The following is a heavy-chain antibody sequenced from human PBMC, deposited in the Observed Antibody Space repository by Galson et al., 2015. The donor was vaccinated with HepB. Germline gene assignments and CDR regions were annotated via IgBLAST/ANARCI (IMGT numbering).Heavy chain of an antibody. V-gene: IGHV5-51*01. J-gene: IGHJ4*02. D-gene: IGHD5-24*01. CDR2: IHPGDSNT. Sequence: QSGAEVKKPGESLKISCKGSGYSFTNYWIGWVRQMPGKGLAWMGIIHPGDSNTKYSPSFQGQVTISADKSISTAYLQWSSLKASDTAIYYCARQEGDMATIGLDYWGQGTLVTVSS. CDR1: GYSFTNYW. CDR3: ARQEGDMATIGLDY.